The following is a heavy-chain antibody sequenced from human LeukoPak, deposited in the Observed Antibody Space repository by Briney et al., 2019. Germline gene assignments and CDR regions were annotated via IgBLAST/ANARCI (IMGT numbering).Heavy chain of an antibody. CDR1: GDSISSDWF. CDR2: FHHSGTT. J-gene: IGHJ4*02. Sequence: SETLSLTCTVSGDSISSDWFWVWIRQPPGKGLEWIGSFHHSGTTYYNPSLKSRVTISIDTSKNQFSLKLSSVTAADTALYSRARSRNNWNHSWGQGTLVTVSS. CDR3: ARSRNNWNHS. D-gene: IGHD1-20*01. V-gene: IGHV4-38-2*02.